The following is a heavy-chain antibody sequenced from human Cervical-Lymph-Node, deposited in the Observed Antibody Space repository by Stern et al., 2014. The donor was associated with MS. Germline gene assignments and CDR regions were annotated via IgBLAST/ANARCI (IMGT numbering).Heavy chain of an antibody. Sequence: VQLVQSGGGVVRPGRSLRLSCAASGFTFEDYGMSWVRQGPGKGLEWVAAIHWTGGSTVYAGSVQGRFTISRDNAKNSLYLQMNSLRAEDTALYHCARAFCTGGVCYSFPFYGMDVWGQGTTVTVSS. CDR1: GFTFEDYG. J-gene: IGHJ6*02. V-gene: IGHV3-20*01. CDR2: IHWTGGST. D-gene: IGHD2-8*02. CDR3: ARAFCTGGVCYSFPFYGMDV.